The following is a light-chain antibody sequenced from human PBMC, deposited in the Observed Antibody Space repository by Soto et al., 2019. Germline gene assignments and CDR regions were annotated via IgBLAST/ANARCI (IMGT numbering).Light chain of an antibody. Sequence: DIEMTQSPYSLSASVGDRVTITCRASQSISSNLSWYQQKPGKDPKLLINVASTWKSGVPSRFSGSGSVTYFTLTISSLQPEDFATYYCQQSSSSPRTFGRGTRVEIK. J-gene: IGKJ4*01. CDR3: QQSSSSPRT. CDR1: QSISSN. CDR2: VAS. V-gene: IGKV1-39*01.